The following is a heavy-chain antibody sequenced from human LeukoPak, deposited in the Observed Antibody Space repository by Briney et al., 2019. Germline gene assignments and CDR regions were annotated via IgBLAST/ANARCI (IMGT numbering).Heavy chain of an antibody. CDR3: ARAYYSDSNFDY. CDR1: GFTFSSYS. V-gene: IGHV3-48*02. CDR2: ISSSSSSI. J-gene: IGHJ4*02. D-gene: IGHD4-11*01. Sequence: PGGSLRLSCAASGFTFSSYSMNWVRQAPGQGLEWVSYISSSSSSIYYADSVKGRFTISRDNAKNSLYLQMNSLRDDDTAVYYCARAYYSDSNFDYWGQGTLVTVSS.